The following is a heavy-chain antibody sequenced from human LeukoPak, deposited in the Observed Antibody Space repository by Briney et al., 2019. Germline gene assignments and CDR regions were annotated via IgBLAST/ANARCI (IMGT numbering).Heavy chain of an antibody. CDR2: IYYSGST. CDR3: ARCKVVRGVIYYMDV. D-gene: IGHD3-10*01. CDR1: GGSISSSSDY. Sequence: SETLSLTCTVSGGSISSSSDYWGWIRQPPGKGLEWIGSIYYSGSTYYNPSLKSRVTISVDTSKNQFSLKLSSVTAADTAVYYCARCKVVRGVIYYMDVWGKGTTVTVSS. V-gene: IGHV4-39*07. J-gene: IGHJ6*03.